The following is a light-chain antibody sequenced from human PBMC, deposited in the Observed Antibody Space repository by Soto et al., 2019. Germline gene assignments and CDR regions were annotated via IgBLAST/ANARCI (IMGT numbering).Light chain of an antibody. CDR2: ATS. Sequence: DIQMTQSPSSVSASVGDRATIPCRASQDISSWLAWYQQKPGKAPKLLIYATSSLQSGVPSRFSGSGSGTDFTLTIRSLQAEDVAVYYCQQYYTTPSITVGKGTRLEIK. J-gene: IGKJ5*01. CDR1: QDISSW. V-gene: IGKV1-12*01. CDR3: QQYYTTPSIT.